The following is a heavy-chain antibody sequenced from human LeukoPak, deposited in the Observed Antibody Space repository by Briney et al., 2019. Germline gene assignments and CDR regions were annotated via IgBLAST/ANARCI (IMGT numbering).Heavy chain of an antibody. CDR2: ISTYNGDT. Sequence: ASVKVSCKASGYTFTNYGLGWVRQAPGQGLEWMGWISTYNGDTNYAQKLRGRITMTTDTSTSTAYMELRYLRSDDTAVYYCAREGLYSSGWYYFDYWGQGTLVTVSS. CDR3: AREGLYSSGWYYFDY. V-gene: IGHV1-18*01. J-gene: IGHJ4*02. D-gene: IGHD6-19*01. CDR1: GYTFTNYG.